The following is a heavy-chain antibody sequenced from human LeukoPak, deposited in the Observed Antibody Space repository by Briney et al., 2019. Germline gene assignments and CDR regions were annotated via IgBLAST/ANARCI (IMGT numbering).Heavy chain of an antibody. CDR1: GALISSGSYY. V-gene: IGHV4-61*01. CDR2: IYYSGST. Sequence: SETLSLTCTVSGALISSGSYYWSWIRQPPGKGLEWIGYIYYSGSTNYNPSLKSRVTISVDTSKNQFSLKLSSVTAADTAVYYCARDRYMDVWGKGTTVTVSS. J-gene: IGHJ6*03. CDR3: ARDRYMDV.